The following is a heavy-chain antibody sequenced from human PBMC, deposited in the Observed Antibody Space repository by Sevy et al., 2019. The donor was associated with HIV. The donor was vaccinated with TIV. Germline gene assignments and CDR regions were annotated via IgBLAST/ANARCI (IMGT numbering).Heavy chain of an antibody. CDR2: ISGSGGST. J-gene: IGHJ1*01. CDR1: GFTFSSSA. CDR3: AKDRVRNICPCYYNFQH. D-gene: IGHD3-10*01. Sequence: GGSLRLSCAASGFTFSSSAMSWVRQAPGKGLEWVSAISGSGGSTYYADSVKGRFTISRDNSKNTLYLQMNSLRAEDTAVYYCAKDRVRNICPCYYNFQHWGQGTLVTVSS. V-gene: IGHV3-23*01.